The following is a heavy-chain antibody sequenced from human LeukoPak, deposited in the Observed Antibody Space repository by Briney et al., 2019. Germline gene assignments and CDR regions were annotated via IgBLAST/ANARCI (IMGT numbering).Heavy chain of an antibody. J-gene: IGHJ4*02. Sequence: GGSLRLSCAASGFTFSSYSMNWVRQAPGKGLEWVSSISSSSSYIYYADSVKGRFTISRDNAKNSLYLQMGSLRAEDMAVYYCARVAGFGELLYYFDYWGQGTLVTVSS. CDR2: ISSSSSYI. V-gene: IGHV3-21*01. D-gene: IGHD3-10*01. CDR3: ARVAGFGELLYYFDY. CDR1: GFTFSSYS.